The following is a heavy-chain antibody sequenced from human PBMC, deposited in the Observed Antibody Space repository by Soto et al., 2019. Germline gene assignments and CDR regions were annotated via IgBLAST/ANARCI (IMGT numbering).Heavy chain of an antibody. Sequence: GGSLRLSCTASGFTFGDYAMSWFRQAPGKGLEWVGFIRSKAYGGTTEYAASVKGRFTISRDDSKSIAYLQMNSLKTEDTAVYYRTRGGGYSSGCYGEFDCRGQRPLGTISS. CDR1: GFTFGDYA. J-gene: IGHJ4*02. CDR2: IRSKAYGGTT. CDR3: TRGGGYSSGCYGEFDC. D-gene: IGHD6-19*01. V-gene: IGHV3-49*03.